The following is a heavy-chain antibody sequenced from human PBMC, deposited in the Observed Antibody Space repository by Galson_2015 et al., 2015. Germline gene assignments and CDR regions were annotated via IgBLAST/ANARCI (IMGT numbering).Heavy chain of an antibody. J-gene: IGHJ4*02. CDR2: ISYDGSKK. V-gene: IGHV3-30*04. D-gene: IGHD4-23*01. CDR3: AGGNGGNSGQFDY. CDR1: GFTFSSYA. Sequence: SLRLSCAASGFTFSSYAMHWVRQAPGKGLEWVAVISYDGSKKYYADSMKGRFIISRDNSKNTLYLQMNSLRVEDTAVYYCAGGNGGNSGQFDYWGQGTLVTVSS.